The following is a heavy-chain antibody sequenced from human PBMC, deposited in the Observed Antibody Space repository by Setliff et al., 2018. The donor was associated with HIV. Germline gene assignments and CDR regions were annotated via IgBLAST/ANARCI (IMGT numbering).Heavy chain of an antibody. V-gene: IGHV3-15*01. J-gene: IGHJ4*02. CDR3: TTGPRYSYGRFDY. CDR1: GFTVNDAY. CDR2: IKSKVDAGTA. D-gene: IGHD5-18*01. Sequence: GGSLRLSCAASGFTVNDAYMSWVRQAPGKGLEWVGRIKSKVDAGTADYAAPVKGRFTISRDESKNTLYLQMNSLKTEDTAVYYCTTGPRYSYGRFDYWGQGTLVTVSS.